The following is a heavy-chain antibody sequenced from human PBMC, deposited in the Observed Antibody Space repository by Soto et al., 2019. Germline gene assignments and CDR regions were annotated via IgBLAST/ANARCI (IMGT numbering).Heavy chain of an antibody. CDR2: VYYSGST. Sequence: PSEILCITCTFSVGSVIIGSDYWSWIRQHRGKGLEWRGNVYYSGSTNYNRSLRSRVSISVDTSKNQFSLKLSSVTSADTAVYYCVRKYADLLRSLERWFDPWGQGTLVTVSS. D-gene: IGHD3-3*01. V-gene: IGHV4-61*01. CDR1: VGSVIIGSDY. J-gene: IGHJ5*02. CDR3: VRKYADLLRSLERWFDP.